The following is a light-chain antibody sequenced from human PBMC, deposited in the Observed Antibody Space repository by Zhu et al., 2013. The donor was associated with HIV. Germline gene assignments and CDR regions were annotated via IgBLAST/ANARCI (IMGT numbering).Light chain of an antibody. J-gene: IGLJ1*01. V-gene: IGLV3-1*01. Sequence: SYELTQPPSVSVSPGQTASITCSGDKLGDKYACWYQQKPGQSPVLVIYQDSKRPSGIPERFSGSNSGNTATLTISGTQAMDEADYYCQVWDSTTDNYVFGTGTEVTVL. CDR2: QDS. CDR3: QVWDSTTDNYV. CDR1: KLGDKY.